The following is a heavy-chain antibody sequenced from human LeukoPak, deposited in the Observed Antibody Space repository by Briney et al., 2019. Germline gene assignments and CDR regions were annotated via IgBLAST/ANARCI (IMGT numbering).Heavy chain of an antibody. CDR2: ISYDGINQ. D-gene: IGHD1/OR15-1a*01. CDR1: GFTFSSYA. CDR3: TLTTFGVVYYFDY. J-gene: IGHJ4*02. Sequence: GRSLRLSCATSGFTFSSYAMHWVRQAPGKGLEWVALISYDGINQYYADSVKGGFIISRDNSKNTLYLQLTSLRLEDTAVYYCTLTTFGVVYYFDYWGQGTLVTVSS. V-gene: IGHV3-30*04.